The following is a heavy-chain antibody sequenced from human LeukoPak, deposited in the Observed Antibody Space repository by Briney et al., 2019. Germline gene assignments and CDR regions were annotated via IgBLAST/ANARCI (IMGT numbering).Heavy chain of an antibody. Sequence: GGSLRLSCAASGFTFSSYWMSWVRQAPGKGLEWVANIKRDGSETYYVASVKGRFTGSRDNAKNSLYLQMNSRRADDTALYFCARDGDYSGFYYYFDYWGQGTLVTVSS. J-gene: IGHJ4*02. CDR2: IKRDGSET. CDR3: ARDGDYSGFYYYFDY. D-gene: IGHD3-22*01. CDR1: GFTFSSYW. V-gene: IGHV3-7*01.